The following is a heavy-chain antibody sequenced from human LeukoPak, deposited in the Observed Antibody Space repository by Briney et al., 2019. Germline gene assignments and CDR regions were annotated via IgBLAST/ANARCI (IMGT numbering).Heavy chain of an antibody. Sequence: SETLSLTCTVSGGSISDYYWIWIRQPPGEGLEYIGYIHYTGNTNYNPSPKSRVTISVDTSRNQFFLKLSSVTAADTAVYYCARGVIVVVVAATRYNWFDPWGQGTLVTVSS. CDR1: GGSISDYY. CDR2: IHYTGNT. CDR3: ARGVIVVVVAATRYNWFDP. V-gene: IGHV4-59*12. D-gene: IGHD2-15*01. J-gene: IGHJ5*02.